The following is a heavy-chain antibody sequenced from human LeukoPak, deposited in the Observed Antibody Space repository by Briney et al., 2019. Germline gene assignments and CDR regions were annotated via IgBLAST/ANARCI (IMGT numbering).Heavy chain of an antibody. CDR1: GFTFSSYV. CDR2: ISGSGGST. D-gene: IGHD6-13*01. J-gene: IGHJ4*02. Sequence: GGSLRLSCAASGFTFSSYVMSWVRQAPGKGLEWVSAISGSGGSTYYADSVKGRFTISRDNSKNTLYLQMNSLRAEDTAVYYCAKAMYSSSWYFDYWGQGNLVTVSS. CDR3: AKAMYSSSWYFDY. V-gene: IGHV3-23*01.